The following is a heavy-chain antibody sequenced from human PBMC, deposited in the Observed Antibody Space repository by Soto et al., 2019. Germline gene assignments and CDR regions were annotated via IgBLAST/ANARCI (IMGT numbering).Heavy chain of an antibody. J-gene: IGHJ6*02. CDR3: AREGGRITIFGVVIMGYYYYGMDV. Sequence: SLRLSCAASGFTFSSYAMHWVRQAPGKGLEWVAVISYDGSNKYYADSVKGRFTISRDNSKNTLYLQMNSLRAEDTAVYYCAREGGRITIFGVVIMGYYYYGMDVWGQGTTVTVSS. V-gene: IGHV3-30-3*01. CDR2: ISYDGSNK. D-gene: IGHD3-3*01. CDR1: GFTFSSYA.